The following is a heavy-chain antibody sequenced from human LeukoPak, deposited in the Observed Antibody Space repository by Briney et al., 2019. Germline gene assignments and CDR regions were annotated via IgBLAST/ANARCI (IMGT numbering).Heavy chain of an antibody. D-gene: IGHD3-10*01. CDR2: IWYEGSNK. J-gene: IGHJ4*02. V-gene: IGHV3-30*02. Sequence: PGGSLRLSCAASGFTFSNYAVHWVRQAPGKGLEWVAFIWYEGSNKNYADSVKGRFTISRDNSKNTLYLQMNSLRPEDTAVYYCAKDYLKIGRFGELGYWGQGPLVTVSS. CDR1: GFTFSNYA. CDR3: AKDYLKIGRFGELGY.